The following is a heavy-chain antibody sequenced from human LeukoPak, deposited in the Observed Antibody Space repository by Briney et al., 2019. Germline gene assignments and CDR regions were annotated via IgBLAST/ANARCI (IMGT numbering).Heavy chain of an antibody. D-gene: IGHD1-26*01. J-gene: IGHJ5*02. CDR3: ARSGAYSGSYYPT. V-gene: IGHV4-39*07. CDR2: IYYSGST. CDR1: GGSISSSSYY. Sequence: SETLSLTCTVSGGSISSSSYYWGWIRQPPGKGLEWIGSIYYSGSTYYNPSLKSRVTISVGTSKNQFSLKLSSVTAADTAVYYCARSGAYSGSYYPTWGQGTLVTVSS.